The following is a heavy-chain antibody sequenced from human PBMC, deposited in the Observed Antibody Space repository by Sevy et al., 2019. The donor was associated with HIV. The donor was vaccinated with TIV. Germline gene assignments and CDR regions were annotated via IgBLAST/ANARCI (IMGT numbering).Heavy chain of an antibody. CDR3: ARHLYDSGAYYDS. Sequence: ASVKVSCKASGGTFGSYGISWVRQAPGQRLEWRGGIIPILGMTHYARKFQDGVTITADRSMTTAYMELGSLRSEDSAIYYCARHLYDSGAYYDSWGQGTQVTVSS. J-gene: IGHJ5*01. V-gene: IGHV1-69*10. D-gene: IGHD3-22*01. CDR2: IIPILGMT. CDR1: GGTFGSYG.